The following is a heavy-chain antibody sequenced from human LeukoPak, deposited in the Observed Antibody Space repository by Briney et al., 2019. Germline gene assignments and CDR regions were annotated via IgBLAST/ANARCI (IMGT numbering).Heavy chain of an antibody. CDR1: GGSISSGGYY. D-gene: IGHD4-17*01. V-gene: IGHV4-31*03. CDR3: ARELRYGDYDYYGMDV. CDR2: IYYSGST. J-gene: IGHJ6*02. Sequence: PSETLSLTCTVSGGSISSGGYYWSWIRQHPGKGLEWIGYIYYSGSTYYNPSLKSRVTISVDTSKNQFSLKLSSVTAADTAAYYCARELRYGDYDYYGMDVWGQGTTVTVSS.